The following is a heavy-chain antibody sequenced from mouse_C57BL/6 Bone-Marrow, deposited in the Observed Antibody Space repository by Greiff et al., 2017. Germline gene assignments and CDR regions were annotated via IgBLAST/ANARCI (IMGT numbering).Heavy chain of an antibody. CDR2: IYPGNGDT. V-gene: IGHV1-12*01. CDR1: GYTFTSYN. J-gene: IGHJ3*01. CDR3: ARSTGGTGTAWFAY. Sequence: QVQLKQSGAELVRPGASVKMSCKASGYTFTSYNMHWVKQTPRQGLEWIGAIYPGNGDTSYNQKFKGKATLTVDKSSSTAYMQLSSLTSEDAAVYFCARSTGGTGTAWFAYWGQGTLVTVSA. D-gene: IGHD4-1*01.